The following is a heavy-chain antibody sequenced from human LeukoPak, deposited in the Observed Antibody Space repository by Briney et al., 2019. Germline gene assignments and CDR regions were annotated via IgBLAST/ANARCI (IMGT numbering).Heavy chain of an antibody. CDR3: ARVRSAYRYSSSWYFFTF. Sequence: GASVKVSCTASVYTFTSYDINWVRQAPGQGLEWMGWMNPNSGNTGYAQKFQGRVTMTRNTSISTAYMQLSSLRSEDTAVYYCARVRSAYRYSSSWYFFTFWGQGTLVTVSS. V-gene: IGHV1-8*01. J-gene: IGHJ4*02. D-gene: IGHD6-13*01. CDR2: MNPNSGNT. CDR1: VYTFTSYD.